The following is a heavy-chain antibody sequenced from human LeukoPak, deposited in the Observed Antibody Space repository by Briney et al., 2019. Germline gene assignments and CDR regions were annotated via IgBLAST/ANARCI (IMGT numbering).Heavy chain of an antibody. CDR1: GYTFTSYG. D-gene: IGHD2-2*01. J-gene: IGHJ3*02. V-gene: IGHV1-18*01. CDR2: ISAYNGNT. Sequence: GASVKVSCKASGYTFTSYGISWVRQAPGQGLEWMGWISAYNGNTNYAQKLQGRVTMTTDTSTSTAYMELRSLRSDDTAVYYCARDCSSTSCYARERDAFDIWGQGTMVTVSS. CDR3: ARDCSSTSCYARERDAFDI.